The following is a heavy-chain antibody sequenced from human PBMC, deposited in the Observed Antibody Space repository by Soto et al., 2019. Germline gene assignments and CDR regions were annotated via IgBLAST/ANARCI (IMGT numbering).Heavy chain of an antibody. CDR1: GFTFSTYS. D-gene: IGHD2-2*01. V-gene: IGHV3-21*01. Sequence: RGSLRLSCAASGFTFSTYSMTWVRQAPGKGLQWVSSISSNTNYIYYADSVRGRFTISRDNAKNSLYLQMNSLRAEDTAVYYCARAGGGCSTTSCYVKYWGQGTLVTVSS. CDR3: ARAGGGCSTTSCYVKY. CDR2: ISSNTNYI. J-gene: IGHJ4*02.